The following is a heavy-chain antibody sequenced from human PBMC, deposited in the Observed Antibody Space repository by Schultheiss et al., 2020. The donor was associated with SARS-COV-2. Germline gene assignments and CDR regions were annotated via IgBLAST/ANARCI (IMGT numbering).Heavy chain of an antibody. Sequence: GGSLRLSCAASGFTFSSYAMHCVRQAPGKGLEWVAVISYDGSNKYYADSVKGRFTISRDNSKNTLYLQMNSLRAEDTAVYYCARAGYGDYGRGVGDYWGQGTLVTVSS. CDR1: GFTFSSYA. V-gene: IGHV3-30-3*01. CDR2: ISYDGSNK. J-gene: IGHJ4*02. CDR3: ARAGYGDYGRGVGDY. D-gene: IGHD4-17*01.